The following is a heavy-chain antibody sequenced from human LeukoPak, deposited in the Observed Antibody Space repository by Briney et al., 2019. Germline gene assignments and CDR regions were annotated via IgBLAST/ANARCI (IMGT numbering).Heavy chain of an antibody. CDR3: ATYTATNYHLHYYFDY. CDR2: IIPIFGTA. D-gene: IGHD5-18*01. V-gene: IGHV1-69*13. CDR1: GGTFSSYA. J-gene: IGHJ4*02. Sequence: SVKVSCKASGGTFSSYAISWVRQAPGQGLEWIGGIIPIFGTANYAQKFQGRVTITADESTSTAYMELSSLRSEDTAVYYCATYTATNYHLHYYFDYWGQGTLVTVSS.